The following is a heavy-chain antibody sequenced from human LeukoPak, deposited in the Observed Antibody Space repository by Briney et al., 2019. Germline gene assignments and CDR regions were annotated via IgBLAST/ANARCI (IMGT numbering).Heavy chain of an antibody. CDR1: GGSFSGYY. V-gene: IGHV4-34*01. D-gene: IGHD6-6*01. J-gene: IGHJ2*01. CDR2: INHSGST. CDR3: ARPKMGIAARRTYWYFDL. Sequence: SETLSLTCAVYGGSFSGYYWSWIRQPPGKGLEWIGEINHSGSTNYNPSLKSRVTISVDTSKNQFSLKLSSVTAADTAVYYCARPKMGIAARRTYWYFDLWGRGTLVTVSS.